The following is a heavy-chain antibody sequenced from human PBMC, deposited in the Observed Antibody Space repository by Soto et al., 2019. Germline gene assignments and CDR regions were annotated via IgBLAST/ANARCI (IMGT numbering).Heavy chain of an antibody. CDR1: GFTFSSYG. CDR2: IWYDGSNK. D-gene: IGHD3-3*01. Sequence: GGSLRLSCAASGFTFSSYGMHWVRQAPGKGLEGVAVIWYDGSNKYYADSVKGRFTISRGNSKNTLYLQMNSLRAEDTAVYYCARDPYYDFCSAPNQAGMDVWCQGTTVTVSS. CDR3: ARDPYYDFCSAPNQAGMDV. J-gene: IGHJ6*02. V-gene: IGHV3-33*01.